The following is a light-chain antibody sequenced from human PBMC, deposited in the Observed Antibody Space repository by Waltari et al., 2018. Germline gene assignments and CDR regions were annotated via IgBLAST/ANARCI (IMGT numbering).Light chain of an antibody. V-gene: IGKV1-5*03. J-gene: IGKJ4*01. CDR3: QQYNSYSLLT. CDR1: QSISHW. CDR2: KAY. Sequence: DMQMTQSPSTLSAYVGDRVTITCRASQSISHWLAWYQQKPGKAHNLLIYKAYTLESGVPSRFSGSGSGREFTLTISSLQPDDFATYYCQQYNSYSLLTFGGGTKVEIK.